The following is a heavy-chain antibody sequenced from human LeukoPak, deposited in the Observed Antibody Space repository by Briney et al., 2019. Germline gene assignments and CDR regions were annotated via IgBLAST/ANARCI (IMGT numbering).Heavy chain of an antibody. D-gene: IGHD1-1*01. CDR1: GGSISSGGYY. J-gene: IGHJ3*02. Sequence: PSETLSLTCTVSGGSISSGGYYWSWIRQPPGKGLEWIGYIYHSGSTYYNPSLKSRVTISVDRSKNQFSLKLSSVTAADTAVYYCARTPPAGVAGTRRNAFDIWGQGTMVTVSS. V-gene: IGHV4-30-2*01. CDR2: IYHSGST. CDR3: ARTPPAGVAGTRRNAFDI.